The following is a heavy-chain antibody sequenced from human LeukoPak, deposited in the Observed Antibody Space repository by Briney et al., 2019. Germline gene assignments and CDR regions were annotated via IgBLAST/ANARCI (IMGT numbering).Heavy chain of an antibody. V-gene: IGHV1-69*06. CDR2: IIPIFGTA. J-gene: IGHJ4*02. CDR3: ARDLYSSGWYRIFDY. D-gene: IGHD6-19*01. CDR1: GGTFSGYA. Sequence: GASVKVSCKASGGTFSGYAISWVRQAPGQGLEWMGGIIPIFGTANYAQKFQGRVTITADKSTSTAYMELSSLRSEDTAVYYCARDLYSSGWYRIFDYWGQGTLVTVSS.